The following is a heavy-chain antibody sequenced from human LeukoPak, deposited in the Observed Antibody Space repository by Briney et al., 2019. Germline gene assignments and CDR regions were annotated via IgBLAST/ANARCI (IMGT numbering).Heavy chain of an antibody. Sequence: SQTLSLTCTVSGGSISSGGYYWSWIRQHPGRGLEWIGYIYYSGSTYYNPSLKSRVTISVDTSKNQFSLKLSSVTAADTAVYYCARDRLGTMPYGMDVWGQGTTVTVSS. J-gene: IGHJ6*02. CDR2: IYYSGST. D-gene: IGHD2-2*01. CDR3: ARDRLGTMPYGMDV. V-gene: IGHV4-31*03. CDR1: GGSISSGGYY.